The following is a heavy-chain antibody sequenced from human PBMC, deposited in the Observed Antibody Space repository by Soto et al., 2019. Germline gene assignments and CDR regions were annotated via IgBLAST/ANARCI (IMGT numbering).Heavy chain of an antibody. V-gene: IGHV3-23*01. J-gene: IGHJ4*02. Sequence: EAQLLESGGGLVQPGESLRLSCAASGFTFSNYAMSWVRQAPGKGLEWVSVVSDDGGTTFYADSVRARFTISRDNSKNTVDLQMNSLRAEHPAVYDCAKADTGHFRPFEYCGQGTLVTVSS. CDR3: AKADTGHFRPFEY. CDR2: VSDDGGTT. D-gene: IGHD2-8*02. CDR1: GFTFSNYA.